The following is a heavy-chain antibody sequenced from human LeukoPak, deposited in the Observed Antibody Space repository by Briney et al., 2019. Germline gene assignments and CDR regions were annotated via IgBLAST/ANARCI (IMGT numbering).Heavy chain of an antibody. CDR2: IRYDGSNK. D-gene: IGHD2-15*01. CDR3: ARVLRYCSGGNCYSGGLGYMDV. J-gene: IGHJ6*03. V-gene: IGHV3-30*02. CDR1: GCTFSSYC. Sequence: GGSLTLTCAASGCTFSSYCWHWVRQAPGKGLEWVAFIRYDGSNKYYADSVKGRFTISRDNSKNTLYLQMNSLRAEDTAVYYCARVLRYCSGGNCYSGGLGYMDVWGKGTTVTISS.